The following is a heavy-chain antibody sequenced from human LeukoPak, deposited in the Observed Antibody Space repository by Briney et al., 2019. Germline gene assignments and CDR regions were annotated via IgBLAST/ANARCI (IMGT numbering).Heavy chain of an antibody. J-gene: IGHJ4*02. CDR3: ARDPRRRLLWFGDRFDY. CDR2: ISGSGGST. Sequence: GGSLRLSCAASGFTFSSYGMSWVRQAPGKGLEWASAISGSGGSTYYADSVKGRFTISRDNSKNTLYLQMNSLRAEDTAVYYCARDPRRRLLWFGDRFDYWGQGTLVTVSS. D-gene: IGHD3-10*01. CDR1: GFTFSSYG. V-gene: IGHV3-23*01.